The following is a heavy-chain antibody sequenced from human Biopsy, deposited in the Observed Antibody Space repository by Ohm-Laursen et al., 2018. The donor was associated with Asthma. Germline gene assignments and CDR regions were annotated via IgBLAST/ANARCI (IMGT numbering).Heavy chain of an antibody. Sequence: SSLRLSCSASGFTFSTYGMHWVRQAPGKGLDWVAVISFDGTNRNYTDSVKGRFTISRDNAKNSLYLQMNSLRAEDTAVYYCARDGPELPTELDYWGPGTLVTVSS. CDR1: GFTFSTYG. V-gene: IGHV3-30*03. CDR2: ISFDGTNR. J-gene: IGHJ4*02. CDR3: ARDGPELPTELDY. D-gene: IGHD1-14*01.